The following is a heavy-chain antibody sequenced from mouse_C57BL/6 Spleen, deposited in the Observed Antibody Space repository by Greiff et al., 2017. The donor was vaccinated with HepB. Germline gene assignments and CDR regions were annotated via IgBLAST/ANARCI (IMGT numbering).Heavy chain of an antibody. J-gene: IGHJ1*03. Sequence: VQLKESGPELVKPGASVKISCKASGYSFTGYYMNWVKQSPEKSLEWIGEINPSTGGTTYNQKFKAKATLTVDKSSSTAYMQLKSLTSEDSAVYYCARWLLRRYFDVWGTGTTVTVSS. CDR1: GYSFTGYY. CDR2: INPSTGGT. D-gene: IGHD2-3*01. V-gene: IGHV1-42*01. CDR3: ARWLLRRYFDV.